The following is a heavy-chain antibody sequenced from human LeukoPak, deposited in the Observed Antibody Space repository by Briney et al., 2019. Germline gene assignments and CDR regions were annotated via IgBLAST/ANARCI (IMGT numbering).Heavy chain of an antibody. CDR2: TNSDGSST. CDR1: GFTFSNYW. Sequence: PGGSLRLSCAASGFTFSNYWMHWVRQAPGKGLVWVSHTNSDGSSTGYADSVKGRFTISRDNAKNTLYLELTGMRGEDTAVYYCARVGAVADTGDYWGQGTLVSVSS. J-gene: IGHJ4*02. D-gene: IGHD6-19*01. CDR3: ARVGAVADTGDY. V-gene: IGHV3-74*01.